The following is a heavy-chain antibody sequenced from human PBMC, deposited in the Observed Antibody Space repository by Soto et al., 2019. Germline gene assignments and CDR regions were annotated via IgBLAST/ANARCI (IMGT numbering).Heavy chain of an antibody. CDR1: GGSISSGDYY. D-gene: IGHD2-15*01. CDR2: IYYSGST. CDR3: ARGYCSGGSCYIDI. V-gene: IGHV4-61*08. Sequence: PSETLSLTCTVSGGSISSGDYYWSWIRQPPGKGLEWIGYIYYSGSTNYNPSLKSRVTISVDTSKNQFSLKLSSVTAADTAVYYCARGYCSGGSCYIDIWGQGTMVTVSS. J-gene: IGHJ3*02.